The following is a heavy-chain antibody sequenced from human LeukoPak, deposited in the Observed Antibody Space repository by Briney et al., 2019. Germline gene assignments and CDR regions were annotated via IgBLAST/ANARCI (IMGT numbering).Heavy chain of an antibody. V-gene: IGHV4-34*01. CDR1: GGSFSGYY. D-gene: IGHD6-13*01. J-gene: IGHJ4*02. CDR2: INHSGST. Sequence: SETLSLTCAVYGGSFSGYYWSWIRQPPGKGLEWIGEINHSGSTNYNPSLKSRVTISVDTSKNQFSLKLSSVTAADTAVYYCAREERSSWFGARYWGQGTLVTVSS. CDR3: AREERSSWFGARY.